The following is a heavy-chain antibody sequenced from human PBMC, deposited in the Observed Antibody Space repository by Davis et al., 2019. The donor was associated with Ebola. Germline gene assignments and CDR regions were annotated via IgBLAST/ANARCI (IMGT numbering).Heavy chain of an antibody. V-gene: IGHV3-7*01. CDR1: GFTFSSYW. CDR2: IKQDGSEK. D-gene: IGHD6-13*01. Sequence: GESLKISCAASGFTFSSYWMSWVRQAPGKGLEWMANIKQDGSEKYYVDSVKGRFTISRDNAKNSLYLQMNSLRAEDTAVYYCAREAAALSLYYYYGMDVWGQGTTVTVSS. J-gene: IGHJ6*02. CDR3: AREAAALSLYYYYGMDV.